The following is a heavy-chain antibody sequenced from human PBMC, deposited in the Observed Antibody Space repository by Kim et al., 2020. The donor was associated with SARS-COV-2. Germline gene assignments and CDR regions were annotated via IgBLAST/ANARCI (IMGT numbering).Heavy chain of an antibody. CDR1: GYTFTSYG. D-gene: IGHD6-19*01. CDR3: ARDTPHLSPVAGYPDY. J-gene: IGHJ4*02. CDR2: IRAYNGDT. Sequence: ASVKVSCKASGYTFTSYGITWVRQAPGQGLEWIGWIRAYNGDTHYAQKLQGRITMTTDTSTDTVYMELRSLRSDDTAVYYCARDTPHLSPVAGYPDYWGQGTLVAVSS. V-gene: IGHV1-18*01.